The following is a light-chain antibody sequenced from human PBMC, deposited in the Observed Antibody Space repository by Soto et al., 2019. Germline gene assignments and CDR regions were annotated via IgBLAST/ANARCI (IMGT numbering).Light chain of an antibody. CDR2: DDG. CDR3: QVWDTSSDKYL. V-gene: IGLV3-21*02. Sequence: SYELTQPPSVSVAPGQTARITCGGNNIESKSVHWYQQRPGQAPVLVLYDDGNRPSGIPERLSGSNSGSTATLTISSVEASDEADDFCQVWDTSSDKYLFGPGTKVTVL. CDR1: NIESKS. J-gene: IGLJ1*01.